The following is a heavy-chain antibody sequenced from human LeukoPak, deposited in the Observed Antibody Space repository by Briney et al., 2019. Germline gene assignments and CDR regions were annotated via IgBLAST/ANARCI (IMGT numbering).Heavy chain of an antibody. CDR3: AGSAARSGTFDY. CDR1: GGSFSSGGYY. CDR2: IYYSGST. Sequence: SQTLSLTCTVSGGSFSSGGYYWSWIRQHPGKGLEWIGYIYYSGSTYYNPSLKSRVTISVDTSKNQFSLKLSSVTAADTGVYYCAGSAARSGTFDYWGQGTLVTVSS. D-gene: IGHD1-14*01. V-gene: IGHV4-31*03. J-gene: IGHJ4*02.